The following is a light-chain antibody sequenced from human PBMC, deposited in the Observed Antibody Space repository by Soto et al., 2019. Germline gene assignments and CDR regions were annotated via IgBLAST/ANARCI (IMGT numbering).Light chain of an antibody. CDR2: DTS. Sequence: VLTQAPATLSLSPGERATLSCRASQGVSSYLAWYQQNPGQAPRLLIYDTSNRATGVPARFSGSGSGTDFTLTISSLEPEDCAIYYCQQRQYWPPITFGQGTRREIK. CDR1: QGVSSY. CDR3: QQRQYWPPIT. V-gene: IGKV3-11*01. J-gene: IGKJ5*01.